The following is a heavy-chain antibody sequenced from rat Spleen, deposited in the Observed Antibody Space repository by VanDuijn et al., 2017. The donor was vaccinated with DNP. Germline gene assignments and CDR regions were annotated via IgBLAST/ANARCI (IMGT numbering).Heavy chain of an antibody. D-gene: IGHD4-2*01. J-gene: IGHJ3*01. V-gene: IGHV3-1*01. CDR2: INYSGRT. CDR1: NYSITSNY. Sequence: EVQLQESGPGLVKPSQSLSLTCSVTNYSITSNYWAWIRKFPGNKMEWIGYINYSGRTGYNPSLKSRISITRDTSKNQFFLQLNSVTTEDTATYYCATGGAGIWFAYWGQGTLVTVSS. CDR3: ATGGAGIWFAY.